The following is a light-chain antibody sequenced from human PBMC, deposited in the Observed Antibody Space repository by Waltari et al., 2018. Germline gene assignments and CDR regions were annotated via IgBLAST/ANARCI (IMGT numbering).Light chain of an antibody. CDR2: DTS. V-gene: IGLV7-46*01. Sequence: QAVVTPEPSLTVSPGGTVTPTCRSSTGAVTSGHYSYWFQQTPGQAPRTLIYDTSNKNSWTPARFSGSLLGGKGALTLSGAQPEDEAEYYCLLYYSGAWVFGGGTKLTVL. CDR1: TGAVTSGHY. J-gene: IGLJ3*02. CDR3: LLYYSGAWV.